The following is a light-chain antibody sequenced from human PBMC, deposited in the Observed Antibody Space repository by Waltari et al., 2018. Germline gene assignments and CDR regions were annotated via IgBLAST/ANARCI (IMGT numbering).Light chain of an antibody. CDR1: QSLVFSDGNTY. Sequence: EVVMTQSPLSLPVTLGQPASISCRSSQSLVFSDGNTYLNWFQQRPGHSPRRLIYQVSNRDSGVPDRFRGSGSGTDFTLKISRVEAEDVGVYYCMQGSYWPFTFGPGTKVDIK. CDR3: MQGSYWPFT. CDR2: QVS. J-gene: IGKJ3*01. V-gene: IGKV2-30*01.